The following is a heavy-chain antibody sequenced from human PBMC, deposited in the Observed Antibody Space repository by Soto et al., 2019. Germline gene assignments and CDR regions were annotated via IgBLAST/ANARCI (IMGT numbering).Heavy chain of an antibody. CDR3: GSSASPDAY. Sequence: GGSLRLSCVASGFIFNSYSMNWVRQAPGKGLEWISYINSGSTSVFYADSVKGRFTISRDNAENSLYLQMNSLRAEDTAVYYCGSSASPDAYWGQGTLVTVSS. CDR1: GFIFNSYS. CDR2: INSGSTSV. D-gene: IGHD3-22*01. J-gene: IGHJ4*02. V-gene: IGHV3-48*01.